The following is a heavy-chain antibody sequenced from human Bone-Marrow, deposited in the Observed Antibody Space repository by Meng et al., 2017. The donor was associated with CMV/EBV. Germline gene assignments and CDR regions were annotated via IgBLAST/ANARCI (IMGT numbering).Heavy chain of an antibody. Sequence: ASVKVSCKASGYTFTSYGISWVRQAPGQGLEWMGWINPNSGGTNYAQKFQGRVTMTRDTSISTAYMELSRLRSDDTAVYYCASTLGYYDYVWGSYLSSWGQGNLVNVHS. CDR1: GYTFTSYG. V-gene: IGHV1-2*02. CDR3: ASTLGYYDYVWGSYLSS. J-gene: IGHJ5*02. D-gene: IGHD3-16*01. CDR2: INPNSGGT.